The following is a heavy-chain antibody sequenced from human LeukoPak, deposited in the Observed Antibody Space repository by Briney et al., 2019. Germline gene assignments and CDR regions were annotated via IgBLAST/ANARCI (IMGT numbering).Heavy chain of an antibody. CDR1: GFSFSTYW. CDR3: ARLDDYGFFDF. J-gene: IGHJ4*02. CDR2: IKQDSTET. D-gene: IGHD3-10*01. V-gene: IGHV3-7*01. Sequence: GGSLRLSCAASGFSFSTYWMSWVRQSPGKGLEWGANIKQDSTETYYVDSVKGRFTIYRDNARGSLFLQMDSLRVEDTAVYYCARLDDYGFFDFWGQGTLVTVSS.